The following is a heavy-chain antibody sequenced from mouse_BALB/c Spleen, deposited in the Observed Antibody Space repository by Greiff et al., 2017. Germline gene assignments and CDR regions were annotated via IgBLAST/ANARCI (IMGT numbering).Heavy chain of an antibody. CDR3: ARYPYGSSSWFAY. Sequence: VQLVESGPGLVAPSQSLSITCTVSGFSLTGYGVNWVRQPPGKGLEWLGMIWGDGSTDYNSALKSRLSISKDNSKSQVFLKMNSLQTDDTARYYCARYPYGSSSWFAYWGQGTLVTVSA. V-gene: IGHV2-6-7*01. CDR2: IWGDGST. J-gene: IGHJ3*01. CDR1: GFSLTGYG. D-gene: IGHD1-1*01.